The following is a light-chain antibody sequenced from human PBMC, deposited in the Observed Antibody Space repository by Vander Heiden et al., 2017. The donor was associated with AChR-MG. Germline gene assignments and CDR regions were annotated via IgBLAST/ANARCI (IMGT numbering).Light chain of an antibody. CDR1: RSVSSN. J-gene: IGKJ3*01. Sequence: EIVMTQSPATLSVSPGERATLSGRASRSVSSNLAWYQQKPGQAPRLLIYGASRRATGIPARFSGSGSGTEFTLTISSLQSEDFAVYYCQQYNNWPLTFGPGTKVDIK. CDR2: GAS. CDR3: QQYNNWPLT. V-gene: IGKV3-15*01.